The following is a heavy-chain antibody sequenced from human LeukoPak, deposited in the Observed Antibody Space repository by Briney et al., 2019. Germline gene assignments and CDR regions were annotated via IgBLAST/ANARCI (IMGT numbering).Heavy chain of an antibody. CDR2: ISGSGGST. V-gene: IGHV3-23*01. D-gene: IGHD5-12*01. CDR3: AKHQSDYWEFDY. CDR1: GFTFSSYA. J-gene: IGHJ4*02. Sequence: GGSPRLSRAASGFTFSSYAMSWVRQAPGKGLEWVSTISGSGGSTYYADSVKGRFTISRDNSKNTLYLQMNSLRAEDTAIYYCAKHQSDYWEFDYWGQGTLVTVSS.